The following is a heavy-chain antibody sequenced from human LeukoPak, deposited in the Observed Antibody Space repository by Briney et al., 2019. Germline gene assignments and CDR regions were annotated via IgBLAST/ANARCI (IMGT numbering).Heavy chain of an antibody. Sequence: GGSLRLSCAASGFTFSSYWMHWVRQAPGKGLVWVSRINSDGSSTSYADSVKGRFTFSRDNAKNTLYLQMNSLRAEDTAVYYCARVGSGRYGDAFDIWGQGTMVTVSS. J-gene: IGHJ3*02. CDR3: ARVGSGRYGDAFDI. V-gene: IGHV3-74*01. CDR2: INSDGSST. D-gene: IGHD6-19*01. CDR1: GFTFSSYW.